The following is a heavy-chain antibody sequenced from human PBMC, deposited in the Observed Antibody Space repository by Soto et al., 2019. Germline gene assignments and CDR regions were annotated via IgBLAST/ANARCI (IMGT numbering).Heavy chain of an antibody. Sequence: QVHLQESGPGLVKPSETLSLTCAVSGDSIKTETWLSWLRQLPGTGLEWIGEIKHTGDANANPALRRRVSMSVDRTKNQFFLNLRSVSAADTAVYFCAREGRLHWFESWGQGTLVTVSS. CDR1: GDSIKTETW. CDR2: IKHTGDA. V-gene: IGHV4-4*02. J-gene: IGHJ5*01. CDR3: AREGRLHWFES.